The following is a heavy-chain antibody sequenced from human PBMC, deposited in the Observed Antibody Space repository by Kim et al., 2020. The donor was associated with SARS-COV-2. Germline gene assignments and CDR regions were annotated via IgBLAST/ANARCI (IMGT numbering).Heavy chain of an antibody. V-gene: IGHV4-30-2*05. J-gene: IGHJ4*02. D-gene: IGHD2-2*01. CDR3: ARGSLGLVVPAATFDY. Sequence: SLKRRVTISVDTSKNQFSLKLSSVTAADTAVYYCARGSLGLVVPAATFDYWGQGTLVTVSS.